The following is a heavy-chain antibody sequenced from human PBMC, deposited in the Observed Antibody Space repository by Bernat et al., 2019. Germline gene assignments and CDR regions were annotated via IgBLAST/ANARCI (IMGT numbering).Heavy chain of an antibody. CDR2: INPNSGGT. CDR1: GYTFTGYY. D-gene: IGHD2-8*01. J-gene: IGHJ3*02. V-gene: IGHV1-2*06. CDR3: ARRQGVYAGGGAFDI. Sequence: QVQLVQSGAEVKKPGASVKVSCKASGYTFTGYYMHWVRQAPGQGLEWMGRINPNSGGTNYAQKFQGRVTMTRDTSISTAYMELSRLRSDDTAVYYCARRQGVYAGGGAFDIWGQGTMVTVSS.